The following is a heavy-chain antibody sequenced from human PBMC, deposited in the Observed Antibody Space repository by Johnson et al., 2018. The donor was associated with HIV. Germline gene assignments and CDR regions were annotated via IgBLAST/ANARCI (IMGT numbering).Heavy chain of an antibody. V-gene: IGHV3-30*04. J-gene: IGHJ3*02. Sequence: QVQLVESGGGVLRPGGSLRLSCAASGFSFSNYAMHWVRQAPGKGLEWVAIISYDGSNKYYADSVKGRFTISRDNSRNTLLLQMNSLRAEDTAMYYCAKSPAKDHGGNSGAFDIWGQGTMVTVSS. D-gene: IGHD4-23*01. CDR2: ISYDGSNK. CDR3: AKSPAKDHGGNSGAFDI. CDR1: GFSFSNYA.